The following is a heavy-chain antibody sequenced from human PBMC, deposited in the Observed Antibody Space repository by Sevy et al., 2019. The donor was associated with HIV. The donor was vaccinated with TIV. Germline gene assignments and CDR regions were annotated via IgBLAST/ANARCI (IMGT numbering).Heavy chain of an antibody. Sequence: GGSLILSCAASGFTFSTYGMHWVRHAPAKGLEWVAVIWYDGSNKYYADSVKGRFTISRDNSKNTLYLQMNSLRAEDTALYYCARDVGGYNLDWGQGTLVTVSS. CDR3: ARDVGGYNLD. J-gene: IGHJ4*02. CDR1: GFTFSTYG. CDR2: IWYDGSNK. V-gene: IGHV3-33*01. D-gene: IGHD5-12*01.